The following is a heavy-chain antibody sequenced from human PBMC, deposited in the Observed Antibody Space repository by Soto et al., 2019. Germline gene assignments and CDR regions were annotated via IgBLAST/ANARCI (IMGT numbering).Heavy chain of an antibody. CDR2: IYYSGST. V-gene: IGHV4-31*03. J-gene: IGHJ6*03. D-gene: IGHD6-13*01. Sequence: SETLSLTCTVSGGSISSGGYYWSWIRQHPGKGLEWIGYIYYSGSTYYNPSLKSRVTISVDTSKNQFSLKLSSVTAADTAVYYCARERVAAAGGYYYYYYMDVWGKGTTVTVSS. CDR1: GGSISSGGYY. CDR3: ARERVAAAGGYYYYYYMDV.